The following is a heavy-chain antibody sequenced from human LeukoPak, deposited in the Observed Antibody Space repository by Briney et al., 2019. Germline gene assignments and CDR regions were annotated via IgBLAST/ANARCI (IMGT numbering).Heavy chain of an antibody. J-gene: IGHJ4*02. V-gene: IGHV1-8*01. CDR2: MNPNSGNT. CDR1: GATFSDYA. CDR3: ARTSSDTLISHSYFDY. Sequence: ASVKVSCKASGATFSDYALNWVRQATGQGLEWMGWMNPNSGNTGYAQKFQGRVTITRNTSISTAYMELSSLRSEDTAVFYCARTSSDTLISHSYFDYWGQGTLVTVSS. D-gene: IGHD3-10*01.